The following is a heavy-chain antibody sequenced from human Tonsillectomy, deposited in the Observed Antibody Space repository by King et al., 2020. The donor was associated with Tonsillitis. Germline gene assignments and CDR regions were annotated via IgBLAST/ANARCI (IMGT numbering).Heavy chain of an antibody. Sequence: DVQLVESGGGSVQSGGSLRLSCAASGFTFSSYAMTWVRQAPGKGLEWVSAISGSGGSTYYADSVKGRFTISRDNSKNTLYLQMNSLRAEDTAVYFCAISYDTSAYSWFDPWGQGTLVPVSS. J-gene: IGHJ5*02. D-gene: IGHD3-22*01. CDR3: AISYDTSAYSWFDP. CDR1: GFTFSSYA. CDR2: ISGSGGST. V-gene: IGHV3-23*04.